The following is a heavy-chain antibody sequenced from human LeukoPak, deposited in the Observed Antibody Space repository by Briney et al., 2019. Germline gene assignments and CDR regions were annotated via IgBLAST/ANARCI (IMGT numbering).Heavy chain of an antibody. J-gene: IGHJ4*02. D-gene: IGHD2-2*01. CDR3: ARADRTSWFDY. CDR1: GFTFNNYA. CDR2: ISGSGGST. Sequence: PGGPLRLSCAASGFTFNNYAMSWVRQAPGKGLEWVSAISGSGGSTYYTDSVTGRFAISRDNSKNTLYLQMNSVRPEDTAVYYCARADRTSWFDYWGQGTLVTVSS. V-gene: IGHV3-23*01.